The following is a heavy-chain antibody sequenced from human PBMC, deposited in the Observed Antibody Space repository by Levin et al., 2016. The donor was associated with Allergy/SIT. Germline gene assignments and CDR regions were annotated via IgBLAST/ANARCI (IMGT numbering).Heavy chain of an antibody. CDR2: ISSSGSTI. CDR1: GFTFSSYE. D-gene: IGHD1-14*01. V-gene: IGHV3-48*03. Sequence: LSLTCAASGFTFSSYEMNWVRQAPGKGLEWVSYISSSGSTIYYADSVKGRFTISRDNAKNSLYLQMNSLRAEDTAVYYCARAGYYYYYGMDVWGQGTTVTVSS. J-gene: IGHJ6*02. CDR3: ARAGYYYYYGMDV.